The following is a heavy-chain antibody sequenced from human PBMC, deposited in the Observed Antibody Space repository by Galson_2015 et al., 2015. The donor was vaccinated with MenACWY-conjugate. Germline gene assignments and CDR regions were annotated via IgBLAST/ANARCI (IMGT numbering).Heavy chain of an antibody. V-gene: IGHV3-48*03. CDR2: ISKSGSPI. J-gene: IGHJ6*03. CDR3: ARVGTWIHQYFYYMDV. D-gene: IGHD5-18*01. CDR1: GFTFTGYE. Sequence: SLRLSCAASGFTFTGYEFNWVRQAPGKGLEWNSYISKSGSPIYYADSVKGRFTISRDNMKKSRFLEMNSLRVGDTGVYYCARVGTWIHQYFYYMDVWGKGTTVTVSS.